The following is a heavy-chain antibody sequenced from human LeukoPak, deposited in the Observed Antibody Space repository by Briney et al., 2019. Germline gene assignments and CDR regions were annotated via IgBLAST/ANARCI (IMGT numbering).Heavy chain of an antibody. D-gene: IGHD5-12*01. V-gene: IGHV4-34*01. CDR1: GGSFNFYY. CDR2: VTHSGNT. Sequence: SETLSLTCTVFGGSFNFYYWSWLRQSPGKGLEWIGEVTHSGNTNYTPSLRSRVTMSANTAKNQFSLNLSSVTAAETAVYCCVGFYRFSGSDYFGYGAFDIWGQGTLVTVSS. CDR3: VGFYRFSGSDYFGYGAFDI. J-gene: IGHJ3*02.